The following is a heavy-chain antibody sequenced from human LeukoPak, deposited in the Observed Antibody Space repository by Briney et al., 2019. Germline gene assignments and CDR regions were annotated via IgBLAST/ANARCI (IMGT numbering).Heavy chain of an antibody. D-gene: IGHD3-22*01. CDR1: GFTFSSYA. CDR3: AKEERYYDSSGYYSN. V-gene: IGHV3-23*01. CDR2: ISGSGGST. Sequence: PGGSLGLSCAASGFTFSSYAMSWVRQAPGKGLEWVSAISGSGGSTYYADSVKGRFTISRDNSKNTLYLQMNSLRAEDTAVYYCAKEERYYDSSGYYSNWGQGTLVTVSS. J-gene: IGHJ4*02.